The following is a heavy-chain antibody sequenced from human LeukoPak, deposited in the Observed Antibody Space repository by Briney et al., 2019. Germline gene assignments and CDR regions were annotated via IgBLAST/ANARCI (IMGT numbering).Heavy chain of an antibody. D-gene: IGHD3-10*01. Sequence: SQTLSLTCAISGDNVSSNSAAWNWIRQSPSRGLEWQGRAYYRSKWYNDYAVSVKSRITINPDTSKNQFSLQLNSVTPEDTAVYYCARELLWFGELLGVWFDPWGQGTLVTVSS. V-gene: IGHV6-1*01. J-gene: IGHJ5*02. CDR2: AYYRSKWYN. CDR3: ARELLWFGELLGVWFDP. CDR1: GDNVSSNSAA.